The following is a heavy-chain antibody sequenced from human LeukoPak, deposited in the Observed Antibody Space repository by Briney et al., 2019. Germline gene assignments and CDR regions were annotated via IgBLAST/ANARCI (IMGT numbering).Heavy chain of an antibody. CDR3: ARASNSYCSSTSCYRGNWFDP. J-gene: IGHJ5*02. CDR2: INPSGGST. Sequence: ASVKVSCKASGYTFSNYYIHWVRQAPGQGLEWMGIINPSGGSTTYPQKFQGRVTMTRNTSISTAYMELSSLRSEDTAVYYCARASNSYCSSTSCYRGNWFDPWGQGTLVTVSS. D-gene: IGHD2-2*01. CDR1: GYTFSNYY. V-gene: IGHV1-46*01.